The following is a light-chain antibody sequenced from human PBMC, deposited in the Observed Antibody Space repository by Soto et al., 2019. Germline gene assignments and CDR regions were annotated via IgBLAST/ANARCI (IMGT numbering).Light chain of an antibody. CDR3: LQYGSSPLT. Sequence: EIVLTQSPGTLSLSPGERATLSCRASQSVSNNYLTWYQQKPGQAPRLLIYGASSRATGIPDRFSGYGSGTDFTLTISRLEPEDFAVYYCLQYGSSPLTFGQGTKVEIK. CDR2: GAS. V-gene: IGKV3-20*01. CDR1: QSVSNNY. J-gene: IGKJ1*01.